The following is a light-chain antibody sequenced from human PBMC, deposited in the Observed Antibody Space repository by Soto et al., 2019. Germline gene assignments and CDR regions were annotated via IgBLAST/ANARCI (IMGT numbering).Light chain of an antibody. V-gene: IGKV3-15*01. J-gene: IGKJ1*01. Sequence: EIVYTPVSAALSVSTGERATLSCRASQSVGSTLAWYQQNVGQAPRLLIYDASARATGIPARFSGSGSGTEFTLTISSLQSEDFAVYYCQQYNDWPETFGQGTKVDIK. CDR3: QQYNDWPET. CDR1: QSVGST. CDR2: DAS.